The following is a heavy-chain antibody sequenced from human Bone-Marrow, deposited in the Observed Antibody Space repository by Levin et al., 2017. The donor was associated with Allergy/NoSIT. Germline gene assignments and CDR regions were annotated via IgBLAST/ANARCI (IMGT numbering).Heavy chain of an antibody. CDR2: INHSGST. V-gene: IGHV4-34*01. D-gene: IGHD6-19*01. CDR1: GGSFSGYY. Sequence: PSETLSLTCAVYGGSFSGYYWSWIRQPPGKGLEWIGEINHSGSTNYNPSLKSRVTISVDTSKNQFSLKLSSVTAADTAVYYCARVGNGYSSGWYVRYWFDPWGQGTLVTVSS. CDR3: ARVGNGYSSGWYVRYWFDP. J-gene: IGHJ5*02.